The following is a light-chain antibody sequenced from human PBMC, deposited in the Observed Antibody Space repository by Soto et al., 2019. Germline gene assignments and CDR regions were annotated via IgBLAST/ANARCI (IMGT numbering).Light chain of an antibody. Sequence: QSVLTQQPSASGTPGQRVTISCSGSSSNIGSNYVYWYQQLPGTAPKLLIYRNNQRPLGVSDRFSGSKSGTSASLAISGLRSEDEADYYCAAWDDSLNVLFGGGTKLTVL. CDR3: AAWDDSLNVL. CDR2: RNN. J-gene: IGLJ2*01. CDR1: SSNIGSNY. V-gene: IGLV1-47*01.